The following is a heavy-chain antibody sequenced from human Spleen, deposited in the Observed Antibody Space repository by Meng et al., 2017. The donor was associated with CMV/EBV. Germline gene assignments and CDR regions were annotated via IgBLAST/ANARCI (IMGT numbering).Heavy chain of an antibody. CDR2: ISDGGSTI. Sequence: GESLKISCAASGFTFSDYYMSWIRQAPEKGLERVSYISDGGSTIYYADSVKGRFTMSRDNAKNSLYLQMNSLRAEDTAVYYCARGVGASAFDIWGQGRMVTVSS. D-gene: IGHD1-26*01. CDR1: GFTFSDYY. CDR3: ARGVGASAFDI. J-gene: IGHJ3*02. V-gene: IGHV3-11*04.